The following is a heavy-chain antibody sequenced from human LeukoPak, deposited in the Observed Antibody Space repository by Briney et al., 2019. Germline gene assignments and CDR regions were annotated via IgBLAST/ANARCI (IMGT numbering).Heavy chain of an antibody. J-gene: IGHJ4*02. CDR2: IKQDESEK. CDR1: GFSFSTYW. Sequence: GGSLRLSCAASGFSFSTYWMSWVRQAPGKGLEWVANIKQDESEKYYVDSMKGRFTISRDNAKNSLYLQMNSLRAEDTAAYYCARDSGEGSGWHTYPSYWGQGTLVTVSS. CDR3: ARDSGEGSGWHTYPSY. V-gene: IGHV3-7*01. D-gene: IGHD6-19*01.